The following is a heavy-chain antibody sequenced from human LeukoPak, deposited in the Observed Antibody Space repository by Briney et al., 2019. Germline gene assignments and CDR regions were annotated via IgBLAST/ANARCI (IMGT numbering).Heavy chain of an antibody. CDR3: ARAVRAMAYFWGKDWFDP. CDR2: IYYSGST. Sequence: LETPSPPCTFSGGSISSSSFYWGGVRPPPRKGRGWGGGIYYSGSTYYNPSLKSRVTISVDTSKNQFSLKLSSVTAADTAVYYCARAVRAMAYFWGKDWFDPWGQGTLVTVSS. CDR1: GGSISSSSFY. V-gene: IGHV4-39*07. D-gene: IGHD5-18*01. J-gene: IGHJ5*02.